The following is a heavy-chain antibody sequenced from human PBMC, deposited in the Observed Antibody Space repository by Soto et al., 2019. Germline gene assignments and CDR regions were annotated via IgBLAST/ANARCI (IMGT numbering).Heavy chain of an antibody. D-gene: IGHD2-21*02. V-gene: IGHV2-5*02. CDR1: GLSLSTTGVG. J-gene: IGHJ6*02. Sequence: QITLKESGPTLVKPTQTLTLTCTFSGLSLSTTGVGVGWIRQPPGKALEWLALIYWDDDKRYSPSLKSRLTNTKDTTNNQVVLTMTNMDPVDTATYYGVQSRCGGDCLQSYSSHSYYGLDVWGQGTTVTVSS. CDR2: IYWDDDK. CDR3: VQSRCGGDCLQSYSSHSYYGLDV.